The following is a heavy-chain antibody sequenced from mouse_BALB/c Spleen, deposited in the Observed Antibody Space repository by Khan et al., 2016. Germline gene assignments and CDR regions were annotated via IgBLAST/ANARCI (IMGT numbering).Heavy chain of an antibody. CDR1: GDSITSGY. CDR3: AGYDGYFFDY. J-gene: IGHJ2*01. CDR2: ISYSGST. D-gene: IGHD2-3*01. V-gene: IGHV3-8*02. Sequence: EVQLVEPGPSLVKPSQTLSLTCSVTGDSITSGYWNWIRKFPGNTLEYMGYISYSGSTYYNPSLKSRISITRDTSKNQYYLQLNSVTTEDTTMYYCAGYDGYFFDYWGQGTTLTVSS.